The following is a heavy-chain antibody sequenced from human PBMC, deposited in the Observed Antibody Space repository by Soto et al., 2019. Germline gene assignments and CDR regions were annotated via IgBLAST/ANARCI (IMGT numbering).Heavy chain of an antibody. J-gene: IGHJ6*02. V-gene: IGHV5-51*01. CDR1: GYSFTSYW. D-gene: IGHD2-15*01. CDR3: ATSRYCSGGSCPGGYYYYGMDV. Sequence: GESLKISCKGSGYSFTSYWIGWVRQMPGKGLEWMGIIYPGDSDTRYSPSFQGQVTISADMSISTAYLQWRSLKASDTAMYYCATSRYCSGGSCPGGYYYYGMDVWGQGTTVTVSS. CDR2: IYPGDSDT.